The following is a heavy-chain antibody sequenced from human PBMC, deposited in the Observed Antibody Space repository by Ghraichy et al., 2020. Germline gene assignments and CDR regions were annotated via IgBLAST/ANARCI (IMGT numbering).Heavy chain of an antibody. CDR2: INPNSGGT. V-gene: IGHV1-2*02. J-gene: IGHJ4*02. CDR1: GYTFSGYY. Sequence: ASVKVSCKASGYTFSGYYIHCVRQGPGQGFEWMGWINPNSGGTNYAQRFQGRVTMTRDTSISTAYMELSRLNSDDTAVYYCTRQSDYFDSWGQGTLVTVSS. CDR3: TRQSDYFDS.